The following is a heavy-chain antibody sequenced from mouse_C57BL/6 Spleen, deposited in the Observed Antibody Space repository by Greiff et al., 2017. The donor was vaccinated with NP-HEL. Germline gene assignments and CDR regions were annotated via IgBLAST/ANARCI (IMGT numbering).Heavy chain of an antibody. CDR2: INHDCSST. Sequence: EVQVVESEGGLVQPGSSMKLSCTASGFSFTDYYMAWVRQVPEKGLEWVANINHDCSSTNYLHSFKSRSIITRDNAKNILYLQMSSLKSEDTATYYCAREGNYYGNYTYDMDCWGQGTSVTVAS. D-gene: IGHD2-1*01. CDR1: GFSFTDYY. J-gene: IGHJ4*01. V-gene: IGHV5-16*01. CDR3: AREGNYYGNYTYDMDC.